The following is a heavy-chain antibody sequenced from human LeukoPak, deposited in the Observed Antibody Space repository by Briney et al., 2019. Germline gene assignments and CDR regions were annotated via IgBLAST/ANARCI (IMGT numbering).Heavy chain of an antibody. Sequence: AGGSLRLSCAASGFSFSSYAMNWVRQAPGKGLDWVSAISGSGSDIYYADSVRGRFTISRDNSKNTLYLQMNSLRAEDTAVYYCARDYADYVGYFFFDYWGQETLVTVSS. D-gene: IGHD4-17*01. CDR2: ISGSGSDI. CDR1: GFSFSSYA. CDR3: ARDYADYVGYFFFDY. J-gene: IGHJ4*02. V-gene: IGHV3-23*01.